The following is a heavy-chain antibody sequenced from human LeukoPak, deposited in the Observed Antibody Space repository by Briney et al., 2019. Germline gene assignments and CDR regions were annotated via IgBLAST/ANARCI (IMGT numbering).Heavy chain of an antibody. CDR1: GFAFSNAW. Sequence: GGSLRLSCAVSGFAFSNAWMNWVRQAPGKGLEWVGRIKRKTDGGTTDYAAPVEGRFTISRDDSKNTLYLHMSSLKIEDTAVYYCTTLTSFRELDILTNYWGQGTLVTVSS. CDR3: TTLTSFRELDILTNY. V-gene: IGHV3-15*01. CDR2: IKRKTDGGTT. J-gene: IGHJ4*02. D-gene: IGHD3-9*01.